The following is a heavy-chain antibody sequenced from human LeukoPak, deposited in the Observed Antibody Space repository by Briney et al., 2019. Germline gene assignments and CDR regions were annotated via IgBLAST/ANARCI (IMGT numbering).Heavy chain of an antibody. CDR1: GFTFSSYA. CDR2: ISYDGSNK. CDR3: ARDPSNTFGFDY. Sequence: PGRSLRLSCAASGFTFSSYAMHWVRQAPGKGLEWVAVISYDGSNKYYADSVKGRFTIPRDNSKNTLYLQMNSLRAEDTAVYYCARDPSNTFGFDYWGQGTLVTVSS. D-gene: IGHD3-16*01. J-gene: IGHJ4*02. V-gene: IGHV3-30-3*01.